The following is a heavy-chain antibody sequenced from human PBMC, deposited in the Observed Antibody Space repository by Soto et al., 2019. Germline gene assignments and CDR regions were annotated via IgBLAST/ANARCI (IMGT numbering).Heavy chain of an antibody. J-gene: IGHJ3*02. CDR3: ARANYSDSSGFADAFDI. CDR1: GYTLSSYG. Sequence: QVQLVQSGAEVKKPGASVKVSCKASGYTLSSYGISWVRQAHGQGLEWMGWISAYNGNTKYAQKLQGRVTMTTDTSTSTAYMEMMSLRSDDTALYYCARANYSDSSGFADAFDIWGQGTMVTVS. V-gene: IGHV1-18*01. CDR2: ISAYNGNT. D-gene: IGHD3-22*01.